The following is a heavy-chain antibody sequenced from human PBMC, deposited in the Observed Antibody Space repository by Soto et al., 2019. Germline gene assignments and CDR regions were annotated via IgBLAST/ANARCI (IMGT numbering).Heavy chain of an antibody. Sequence: VGSLRLSCAASGFTFSSYAMSWVRQAPGKGLEWVSAISGSGGSTYYADSVKGRFTISRDNSNNTVYLQMHSLRAEDTAVYYCVKPKELGGALVAGPAVGAFDIWGQGTMVTVSS. V-gene: IGHV3-23*01. CDR1: GFTFSSYA. CDR3: VKPKELGGALVAGPAVGAFDI. J-gene: IGHJ3*02. CDR2: ISGSGGST. D-gene: IGHD6-19*01.